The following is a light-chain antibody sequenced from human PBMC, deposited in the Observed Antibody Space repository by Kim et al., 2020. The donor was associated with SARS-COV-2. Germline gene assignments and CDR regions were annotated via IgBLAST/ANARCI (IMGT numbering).Light chain of an antibody. Sequence: DIQMTQSPSTLSASVGDRVTITCRASQSISSWLAWYQQKPGKAPKLLMYKASSLESGVPSRFSGSGSGTEFTLTISSLQPDDFATYYCQQYNSYSYTFGQGTKLEI. J-gene: IGKJ2*01. V-gene: IGKV1-5*03. CDR2: KAS. CDR1: QSISSW. CDR3: QQYNSYSYT.